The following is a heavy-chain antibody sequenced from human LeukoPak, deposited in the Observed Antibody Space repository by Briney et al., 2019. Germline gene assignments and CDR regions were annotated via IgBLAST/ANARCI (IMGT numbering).Heavy chain of an antibody. CDR3: ARETRRSGNYFEN. D-gene: IGHD1-1*01. Sequence: SVKVSCKASGGTFSSYAISWVRQTPGQGLEWMGGIIPIFGTANYAQKFQGRVTITADESTSTAYMELSSLRSEDTAVYYCARETRRSGNYFENWGQGTLVTVSS. V-gene: IGHV1-69*13. J-gene: IGHJ4*02. CDR2: IIPIFGTA. CDR1: GGTFSSYA.